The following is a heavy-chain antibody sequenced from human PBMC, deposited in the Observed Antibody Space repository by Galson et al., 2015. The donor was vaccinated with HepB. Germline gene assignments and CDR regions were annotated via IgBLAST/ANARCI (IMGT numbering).Heavy chain of an antibody. CDR2: INPSGGST. D-gene: IGHD6-13*01. V-gene: IGHV1-46*01. CDR3: AGPSSSWYRHVYYYGMDV. J-gene: IGHJ6*02. CDR1: GYTFTSYY. Sequence: SVKVSCKASGYTFTSYYMHWVRQAPGQGLEWMGIINPSGGSTSYAQKFQGRVTMTRDTSTSTVYMELSSLRSEDTAVYYCAGPSSSWYRHVYYYGMDVWGQGTTVTVSS.